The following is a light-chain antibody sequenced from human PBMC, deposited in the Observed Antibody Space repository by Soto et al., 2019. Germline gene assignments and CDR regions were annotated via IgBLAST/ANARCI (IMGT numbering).Light chain of an antibody. Sequence: QSVLTQPPSVSGAPGQRVTISCTGSSSYIGAGYHVHWYQQLPGTAPKLLIYGNSNRPSGVPDRFSGSKSGTSASLAITGLQAEDGADYYCQSYDSSLSGSVFGGGTKLTVL. CDR2: GNS. J-gene: IGLJ3*02. CDR3: QSYDSSLSGSV. V-gene: IGLV1-40*01. CDR1: SSYIGAGYH.